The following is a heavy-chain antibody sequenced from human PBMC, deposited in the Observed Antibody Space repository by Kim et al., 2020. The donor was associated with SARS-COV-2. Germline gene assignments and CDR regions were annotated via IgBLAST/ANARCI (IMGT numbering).Heavy chain of an antibody. Sequence: SETLSLTCAVYGGSFSGYYWSWIRQPPGKGLEWIGEINHSGSTNYNPSLKSRVTISVDTSKNQFSLKLSSVTAADTAVYYCARAPPRITMVRGVIRDYWGQGTLVTVSS. J-gene: IGHJ4*02. CDR1: GGSFSGYY. CDR3: ARAPPRITMVRGVIRDY. D-gene: IGHD3-10*01. CDR2: INHSGST. V-gene: IGHV4-34*01.